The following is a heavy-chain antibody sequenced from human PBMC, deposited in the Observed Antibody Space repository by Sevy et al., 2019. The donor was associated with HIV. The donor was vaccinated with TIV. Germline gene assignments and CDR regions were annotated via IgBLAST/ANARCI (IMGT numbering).Heavy chain of an antibody. CDR2: IDHSGRS. Sequence: SETLSLTCAVYGESFSNYYWSWIRLSPGKGLESIGEIDHSGRSDYNPSLKSRVTMSVDTSKNQFSRKLTSVAAADTAVYYCARGPKPLRSDYGDYRGVGYYFDSWGQRTLVTVSS. J-gene: IGHJ4*02. D-gene: IGHD4-17*01. CDR1: GESFSNYY. CDR3: ARGPKPLRSDYGDYRGVGYYFDS. V-gene: IGHV4-34*01.